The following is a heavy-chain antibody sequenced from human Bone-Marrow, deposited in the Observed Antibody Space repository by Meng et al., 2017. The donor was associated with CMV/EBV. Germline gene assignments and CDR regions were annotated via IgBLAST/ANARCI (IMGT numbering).Heavy chain of an antibody. CDR3: ARERVGVEVLDD. V-gene: IGHV1-2*02. CDR1: GYTFTGYY. J-gene: IGHJ4*02. CDR2: INPNSGGT. Sequence: ASVKVSCKASGYTFTGYYMHWVRQAPGQGLEWMGWINPNSGGTNYAQKFQGRVTMTRDTSIRTAYMELSRLRSDDTAVYYCARERVGVEVLDDWGQGTLVTVSS. D-gene: IGHD1-26*01.